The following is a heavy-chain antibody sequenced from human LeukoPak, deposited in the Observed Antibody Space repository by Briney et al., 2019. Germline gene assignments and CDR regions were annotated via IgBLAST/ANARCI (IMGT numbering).Heavy chain of an antibody. CDR3: ARHEGSCTNGVCYTPRFDP. J-gene: IGHJ5*02. CDR2: IYTSGST. Sequence: PSETLSLTCTVSGGSISSYYWSWIRQPAGKGLEWIGRIYTSGSTNYNPSLKSRVTMSVDTSKNQFSLKLSSVTAADTAVYYCARHEGSCTNGVCYTPRFDPWGQGTLVTVSS. V-gene: IGHV4-4*07. CDR1: GGSISSYY. D-gene: IGHD2-8*01.